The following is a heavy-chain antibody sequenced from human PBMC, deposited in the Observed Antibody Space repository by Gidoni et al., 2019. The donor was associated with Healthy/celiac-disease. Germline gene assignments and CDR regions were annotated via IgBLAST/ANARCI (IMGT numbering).Heavy chain of an antibody. J-gene: IGHJ4*02. CDR1: GGSFSGYY. CDR3: ARLNDFWSGYYMVDY. Sequence: VQLQQWGAGLLKPSETLSLTCAVHGGSFSGYYWSGIRQPPGQGLEWIGEITHSGSTNYNPSRKSRDTISVDTSKNQFSLKLGSVTAADTAVYYCARLNDFWSGYYMVDYWGQGTLVTVSS. D-gene: IGHD3-3*01. CDR2: ITHSGST. V-gene: IGHV4-34*01.